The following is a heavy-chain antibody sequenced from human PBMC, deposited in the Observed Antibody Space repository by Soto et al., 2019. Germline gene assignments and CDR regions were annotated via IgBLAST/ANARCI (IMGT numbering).Heavy chain of an antibody. J-gene: IGHJ4*02. D-gene: IGHD2-2*02. CDR1: GFTVSNNY. CDR2: IYSGGST. Sequence: EVQLVETGGGLIQPGGSLRLSCAASGFTVSNNYMSWVRQAPGKGLEWVSLIYSGGSTFYADSVKGRFTISRDNSKNTLFLQMNSLRAEDTAMYFCATYTSLDYWGQGTLVTVSS. CDR3: ATYTSLDY. V-gene: IGHV3-53*02.